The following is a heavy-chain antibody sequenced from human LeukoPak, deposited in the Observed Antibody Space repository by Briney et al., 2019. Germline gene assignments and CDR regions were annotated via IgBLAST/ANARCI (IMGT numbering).Heavy chain of an antibody. Sequence: SETLSLTCAVYGGSFSGYYWSWIRQPPGKGLEWIGEMNHSASTNYNPSLESRVTISVDTSKNQFSLKLSSVTAADTAVYYCARGLGIFDYWGQGTLVTVSS. CDR1: GGSFSGYY. J-gene: IGHJ4*02. V-gene: IGHV4-34*01. CDR3: ARGLGIFDY. CDR2: MNHSAST. D-gene: IGHD7-27*01.